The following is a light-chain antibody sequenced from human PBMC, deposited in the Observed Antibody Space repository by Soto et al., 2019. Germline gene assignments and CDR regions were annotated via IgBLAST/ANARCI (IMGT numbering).Light chain of an antibody. J-gene: IGLJ3*02. CDR1: SSDVGGYNF. Sequence: QSALTQPPSASGSPGQSVTISCTGTSSDVGGYNFVSWYQQHPGKAPKVMIYEVSKRPSGVPDRFSGSKSGNTASLTVSGLQAEDEADYYCSSYVGIKSLVFGGGTQLTVL. V-gene: IGLV2-8*01. CDR2: EVS. CDR3: SSYVGIKSLV.